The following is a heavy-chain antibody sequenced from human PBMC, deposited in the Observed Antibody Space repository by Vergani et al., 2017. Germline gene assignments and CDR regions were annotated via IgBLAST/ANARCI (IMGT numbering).Heavy chain of an antibody. CDR1: GGSISTRSYY. Sequence: QLQLQESGPGLVKPSETLSLTCTLSGGSISTRSYYWGWIRQPPGKGLEWIGSIYYSGSTYYNPSLKSRVTISVDTSKNQFSLKLSAVTAADTAVYYCARGLEDIVVVPAAHNWFDPWGQGTLVTVSS. CDR2: IYYSGST. V-gene: IGHV4-39*07. D-gene: IGHD2-2*01. CDR3: ARGLEDIVVVPAAHNWFDP. J-gene: IGHJ5*02.